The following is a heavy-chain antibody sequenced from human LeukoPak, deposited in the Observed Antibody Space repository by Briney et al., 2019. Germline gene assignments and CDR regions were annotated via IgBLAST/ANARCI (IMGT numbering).Heavy chain of an antibody. D-gene: IGHD2-2*01. CDR3: ASGITAAKALDY. V-gene: IGHV4-39*01. J-gene: IGHJ4*02. CDR2: IYCSGST. Sequence: PSETLSLTCTVSGGSISSSSYYWGWIRQPPGKGLEWIGSIYCSGSTYYNPSLKSRVTISVDTSKNQFSLKLSSVTAADTAVYYCASGITAAKALDYWGQGTLVTVSS. CDR1: GGSISSSSYY.